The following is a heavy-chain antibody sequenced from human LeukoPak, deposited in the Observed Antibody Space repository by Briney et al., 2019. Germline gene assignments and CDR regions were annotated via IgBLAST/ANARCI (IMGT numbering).Heavy chain of an antibody. CDR2: RYYSGSP. Sequence: PSGTLSLTCSVSGGSISSYYWTCIRQPPGRGLEWIGYRYYSGSPTYNPSLKSRVTIPVDTSKSQFSLKLISVTAADTAIYYCARVRGDFETDWGQGTLVTVSS. J-gene: IGHJ1*01. V-gene: IGHV4-59*01. D-gene: IGHD3-16*01. CDR3: ARVRGDFETD. CDR1: GGSISSYY.